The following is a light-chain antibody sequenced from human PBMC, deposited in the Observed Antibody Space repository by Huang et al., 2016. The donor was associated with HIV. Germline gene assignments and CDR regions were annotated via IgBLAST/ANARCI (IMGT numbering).Light chain of an antibody. J-gene: IGKJ5*01. CDR3: QQRSNWPPA. Sequence: EIVLTQSPATLSLSPGERATLSCRASQSVSSYLAWYHKKPGQAPRLLIYDAYSRATGIPARFSGGWSGTDFTLTISRLEPEDFAVYYCQQRSNWPPAFGQGTRLEIK. CDR1: QSVSSY. CDR2: DAY. V-gene: IGKV3-11*01.